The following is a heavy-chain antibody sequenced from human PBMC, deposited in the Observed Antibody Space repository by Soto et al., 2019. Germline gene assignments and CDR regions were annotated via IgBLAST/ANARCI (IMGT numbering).Heavy chain of an antibody. CDR3: ARDDVHCSGGSCYGVPMDV. J-gene: IGHJ6*03. CDR2: IYNDGSGGST. D-gene: IGHD2-15*01. Sequence: EVQLVEXGGGLVXXXXXLRXXCAAXGFTVSSNYMSWVRQAPGXGXXXXXXIYNDGSGGSTYYADSVKGRFTISXXXSXXXLXXXXXXXXXXXXXVYYCARDDVHCSGGSCYGVPMDVWGKGTTVTXXS. CDR1: GFTVSSNY. V-gene: IGHV3-66*01.